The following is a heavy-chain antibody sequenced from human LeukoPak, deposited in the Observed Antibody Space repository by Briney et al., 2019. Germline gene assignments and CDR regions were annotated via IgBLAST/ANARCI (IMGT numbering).Heavy chain of an antibody. CDR3: AREYYDILTGYYTDP. D-gene: IGHD3-9*01. V-gene: IGHV4-59*12. J-gene: IGHJ5*02. CDR1: GGSISSYY. CDR2: IYYSGST. Sequence: PSETLSLTCTVSGGSISSYYWSWIRQPPGKGLEWIRYIYYSGSTNYNPSLKSRVTISVDTSKNQFSLKLSSVTAADTAVYYCAREYYDILTGYYTDPWGQGTLVTVSS.